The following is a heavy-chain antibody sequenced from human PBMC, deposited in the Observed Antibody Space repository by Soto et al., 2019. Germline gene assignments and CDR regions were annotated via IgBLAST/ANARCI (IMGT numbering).Heavy chain of an antibody. D-gene: IGHD6-19*01. J-gene: IGHJ4*02. Sequence: QVQLVQSGAEVQKPGSSVKVSCKASGGIFSNYAISWVRQAPGQGLEWIGVIIPIFGITKFAQKFQDSVTTTAKEYTNTVHMQQRSRRTDATAVYYCSRDGGQGISLGLLAYWGQGTLVTVSS. CDR2: IIPIFGIT. CDR3: SRDGGQGISLGLLAY. V-gene: IGHV1-69*01. CDR1: GGIFSNYA.